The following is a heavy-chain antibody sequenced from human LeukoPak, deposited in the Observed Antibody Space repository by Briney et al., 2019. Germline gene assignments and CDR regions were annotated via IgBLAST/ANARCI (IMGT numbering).Heavy chain of an antibody. CDR2: IWYDGSNK. D-gene: IGHD5-18*01. J-gene: IGHJ5*02. Sequence: HPGGSLRLSCAASGFTFSSYGMHWVRQAPGKGLEWVAVIWYDGSNKYYADSVKGRFTISRDNSKNTLYLQMNSLRAEDTAVYYCAKELRGYSYGLRNNWFDPWGQGTLVTVSS. V-gene: IGHV3-30*02. CDR1: GFTFSSYG. CDR3: AKELRGYSYGLRNNWFDP.